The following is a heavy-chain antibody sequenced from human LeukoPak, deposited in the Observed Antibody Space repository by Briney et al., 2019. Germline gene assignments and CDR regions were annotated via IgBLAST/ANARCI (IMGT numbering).Heavy chain of an antibody. CDR1: GFTFSTYA. CDR2: ISDNGGGT. Sequence: GGSLRLSCAASGFTFSTYAITWVRQAPGQGLEWVSAISDNGGGTYYADSAKGRFTVSRDNSKNTLYLRMNSLRAEDTAVYYCAREFKVGTTTLSFDIWGQGTMVTVSS. J-gene: IGHJ3*02. D-gene: IGHD1-26*01. V-gene: IGHV3-23*01. CDR3: AREFKVGTTTLSFDI.